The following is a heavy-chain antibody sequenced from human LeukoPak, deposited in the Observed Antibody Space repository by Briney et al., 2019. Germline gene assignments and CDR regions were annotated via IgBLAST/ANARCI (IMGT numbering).Heavy chain of an antibody. CDR1: GFTFSSYS. J-gene: IGHJ4*02. Sequence: PGGSLRLSCPASGFTFSSYSMNWVRQAPGKGLEWVSSISSSSSYIYYADSVKGRFTISRDNAKNSLYLQMNSLRAEDTAVYYCASEKTLYGGYDYWGQGTLVTVSS. D-gene: IGHD4/OR15-4a*01. CDR2: ISSSSSYI. CDR3: ASEKTLYGGYDY. V-gene: IGHV3-21*01.